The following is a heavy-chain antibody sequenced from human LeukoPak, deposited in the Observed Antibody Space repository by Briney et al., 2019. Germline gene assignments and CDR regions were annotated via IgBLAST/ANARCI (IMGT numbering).Heavy chain of an antibody. V-gene: IGHV1-46*01. Sequence: ALVKVSCKASGYTFTSYYMHWVRQAPGQGLEWMGIINPSGGSTSYAQKFQGRVTITRDMSTSTVYMELSSLRSEDTAVYYCARQYYDFWSGYNDYYYYYMDVWGKGTTVTVSS. D-gene: IGHD3-3*01. J-gene: IGHJ6*03. CDR3: ARQYYDFWSGYNDYYYYYMDV. CDR2: INPSGGST. CDR1: GYTFTSYY.